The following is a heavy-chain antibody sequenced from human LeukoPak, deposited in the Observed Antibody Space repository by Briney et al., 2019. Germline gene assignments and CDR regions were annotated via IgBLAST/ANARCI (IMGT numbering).Heavy chain of an antibody. V-gene: IGHV1-69*04. CDR2: IIPIFGIA. J-gene: IGHJ6*02. Sequence: ASVKVSSKASGGTFSSYAISWVRQAPGQGLEWMGRIIPIFGIANYAQKFQGRVTITADKSTSTAYMELSSLRSEDTAVYYCARVDCSSTSCYGPNYGMDIWGQGTTVTVSS. CDR3: ARVDCSSTSCYGPNYGMDI. D-gene: IGHD2-2*01. CDR1: GGTFSSYA.